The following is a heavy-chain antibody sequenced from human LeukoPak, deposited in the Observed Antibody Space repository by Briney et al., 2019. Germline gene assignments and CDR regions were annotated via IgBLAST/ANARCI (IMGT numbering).Heavy chain of an antibody. D-gene: IGHD7-27*01. J-gene: IGHJ4*02. CDR1: GYTFTAYY. V-gene: IGHV1-2*02. CDR3: ARRGTGAFAY. Sequence: ASVKVSCKPSGYTFTAYYMHSVRQAPGQRLEWMGWINPNSGGTNYAQKFQGRVTMTTDTSISTAYMELSSLRSDDTAVYYCARRGTGAFAYWGQGTLVTVSS. CDR2: INPNSGGT.